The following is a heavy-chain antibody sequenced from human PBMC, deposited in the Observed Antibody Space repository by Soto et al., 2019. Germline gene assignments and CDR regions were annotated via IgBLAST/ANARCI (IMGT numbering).Heavy chain of an antibody. Sequence: QVQLQESGPGLVKPSETLSLTCTVSGGSISSYYWSWIRQPPGKGLGWMGYIYYSGSTNYNPSLKSRVTIAVDTSKNRFSLKLSSVTAADAAVYYCARHGYYVPYWYFDLWGRGTLVTVSS. CDR1: GGSISSYY. V-gene: IGHV4-59*08. CDR2: IYYSGST. J-gene: IGHJ2*01. CDR3: ARHGYYVPYWYFDL. D-gene: IGHD3-10*02.